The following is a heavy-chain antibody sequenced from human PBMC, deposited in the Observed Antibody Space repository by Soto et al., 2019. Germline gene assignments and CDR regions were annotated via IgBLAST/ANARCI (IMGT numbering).Heavy chain of an antibody. D-gene: IGHD3-16*01. CDR3: ARDRGVGIWGDAFDI. J-gene: IGHJ3*02. V-gene: IGHV1-18*04. Sequence: QVQLVQSGAEVKKPGASVKVSCKTSGYTFTNHGINWVRQAPGQGLEWMGWINPYNANVNYAQKLQGRVTMTTDTATSTAYMVLRRLTSDYPAVYYCARDRGVGIWGDAFDIWGQGTMVTVSS. CDR1: GYTFTNHG. CDR2: INPYNANV.